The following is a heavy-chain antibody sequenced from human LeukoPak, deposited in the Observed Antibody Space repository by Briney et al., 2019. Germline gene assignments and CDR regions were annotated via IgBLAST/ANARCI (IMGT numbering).Heavy chain of an antibody. D-gene: IGHD2-8*02. CDR3: ARCGAGPGGGMADFDY. CDR2: IYPGESDT. V-gene: IGHV5-51*01. J-gene: IGHJ4*02. CDR1: GYRFTSYW. Sequence: GESLKISCKGSGYRFTSYWIGWVRQMPGKGLEWMGIIYPGESDTRYSPCFQGQVTISADKSISTAYLQWSSLKASDTAMYYCARCGAGPGGGMADFDYWGQGTLVTVSS.